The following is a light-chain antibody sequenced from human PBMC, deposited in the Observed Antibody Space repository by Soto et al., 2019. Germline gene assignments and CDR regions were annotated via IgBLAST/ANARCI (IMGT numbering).Light chain of an antibody. J-gene: IGLJ2*01. CDR2: EGS. CDR3: CSYEASSTTVV. V-gene: IGLV2-23*01. Sequence: QSALTPPAAVAVSPGQAITIACTGTRRDVGSYNLVSWYQQVQGKAPKLMIYEGSNRPSGVSNRFSASNSGNTASLTIAGVQADDEADYYCCSYEASSTTVVFGEGTKLTVL. CDR1: RRDVGSYNL.